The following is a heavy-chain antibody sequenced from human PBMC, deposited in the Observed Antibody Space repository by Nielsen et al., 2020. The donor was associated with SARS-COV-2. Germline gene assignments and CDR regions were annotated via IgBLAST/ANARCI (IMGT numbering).Heavy chain of an antibody. V-gene: IGHV3-21*01. D-gene: IGHD3-10*01. CDR3: ARDNPFTVWFGELTGRNAMDV. Sequence: GGSLRLSCAASGFTFDDYAMNWVRQAPGKGLEWVSSISSSSSYIYYADSVKGRFTISRDNAKNSLYLQMNSLRAEDTAVYYCARDNPFTVWFGELTGRNAMDVWGQGTTVTVSS. CDR2: ISSSSSYI. J-gene: IGHJ6*02. CDR1: GFTFDDYA.